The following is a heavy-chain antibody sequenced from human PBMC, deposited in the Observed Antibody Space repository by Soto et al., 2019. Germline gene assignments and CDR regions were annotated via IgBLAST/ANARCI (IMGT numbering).Heavy chain of an antibody. V-gene: IGHV4-61*01. J-gene: IGHJ4*02. CDR3: ARSMHYSDGSNYSPFDY. CDR2: FYYTGST. D-gene: IGHD3-22*01. CDR1: GGSVSSGNYY. Sequence: TSETLSLTCTVSGGSVSSGNYYWSWIRQPPGKGLEWIGYFYYTGSTNYNPSLKSRVTISIDASKNQFSLRLSSVTAADTAVYYCARSMHYSDGSNYSPFDYWGQRTLVTVSS.